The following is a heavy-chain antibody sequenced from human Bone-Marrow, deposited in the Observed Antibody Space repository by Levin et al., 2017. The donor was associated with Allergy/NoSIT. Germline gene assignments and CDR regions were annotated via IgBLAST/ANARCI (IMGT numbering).Heavy chain of an antibody. CDR3: ARKAGSYGSRTYHFDY. Sequence: SQTLSLTCSVSGYSISSGYYWGWIRQPPGKGLEWIGSIHHSGSGSTYYNPSLKSRVTISVDTSKNQFSLRLSSVTAADTAVYYCARKAGSYGSRTYHFDYWGQGTLVTVSS. D-gene: IGHD5-18*01. J-gene: IGHJ4*02. V-gene: IGHV4-38-2*02. CDR2: IHHSGSGST. CDR1: GYSISSGYY.